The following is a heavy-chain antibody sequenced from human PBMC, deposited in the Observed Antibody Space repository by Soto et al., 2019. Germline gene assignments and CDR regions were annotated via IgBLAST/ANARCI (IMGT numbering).Heavy chain of an antibody. CDR1: GYTFTGYY. J-gene: IGHJ6*02. D-gene: IGHD3-9*01. CDR2: INPNSGGT. CDR3: ARDAGITIFTGGVSYYDYGMDV. V-gene: IGHV1-2*04. Sequence: GASVKVSCKASGYTFTGYYMPWVRQAPGQGREWMGWINPNSGGTNYAQKFQGWVTMTRDTSISTAYMELSRLRSDDPAVYYCARDAGITIFTGGVSYYDYGMDVWGQGTTVTV.